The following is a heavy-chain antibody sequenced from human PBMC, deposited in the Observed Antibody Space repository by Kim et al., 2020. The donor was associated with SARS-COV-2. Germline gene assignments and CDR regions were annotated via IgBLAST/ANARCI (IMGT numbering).Heavy chain of an antibody. Sequence: SETLSLTCSVSGGSISNYYWSWIRQPAGKGLEWIGHISTSGTTNYSPSLKSRVTMSVDTSNSQFSLKLSSVTAADTAVYYCATDVAARADFWGQGALVTVSS. CDR1: GGSISNYY. CDR2: ISTSGTT. V-gene: IGHV4-4*07. CDR3: ATDVAARADF. D-gene: IGHD6-25*01. J-gene: IGHJ4*02.